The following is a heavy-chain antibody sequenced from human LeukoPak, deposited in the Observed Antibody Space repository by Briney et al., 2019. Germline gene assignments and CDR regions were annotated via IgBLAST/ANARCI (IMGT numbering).Heavy chain of an antibody. J-gene: IGHJ4*02. V-gene: IGHV1-2*02. Sequence: GASVKVSCKASGYTFTTYGISWVRQAPGQGLEWMGWINPNSGGTNYAQKFQGRVTMTRDTSISTAYMELSRLRSDDTAVYYCAREPSDILTGYYIYWGQGTLVTVSS. CDR2: INPNSGGT. CDR3: AREPSDILTGYYIY. D-gene: IGHD3-9*01. CDR1: GYTFTTYG.